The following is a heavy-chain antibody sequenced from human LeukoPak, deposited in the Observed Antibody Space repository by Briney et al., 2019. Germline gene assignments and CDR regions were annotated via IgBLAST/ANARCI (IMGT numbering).Heavy chain of an antibody. D-gene: IGHD1-26*01. CDR1: GFTFSSYA. Sequence: GGSLRLSCAASGFTFSSYAMSWVRQAPGKGLEWLSAISGSGGSTYYADSVKGRFTISRDNCKNKLYLQMNSLIAEDTALYYCAKDKWDEYYFDYWGQGTLVTVSS. V-gene: IGHV3-23*01. CDR3: AKDKWDEYYFDY. CDR2: ISGSGGST. J-gene: IGHJ4*02.